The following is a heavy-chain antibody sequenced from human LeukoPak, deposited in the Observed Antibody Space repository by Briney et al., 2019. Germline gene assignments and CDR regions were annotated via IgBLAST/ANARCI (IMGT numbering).Heavy chain of an antibody. D-gene: IGHD6-13*01. CDR3: AGFSSIAAAFDY. V-gene: IGHV4-4*07. CDR2: IYTSGTT. CDR1: GGSISNYY. J-gene: IGHJ4*02. Sequence: SQTLSLTCTVSGGSISNYYWSWIRQPAGKGRGWIGRIYTSGTTNYNPSLKSRATMSVDTSKNQFSLNLSSVTAADTAVYYCAGFSSIAAAFDYWGLGTLVTVSS.